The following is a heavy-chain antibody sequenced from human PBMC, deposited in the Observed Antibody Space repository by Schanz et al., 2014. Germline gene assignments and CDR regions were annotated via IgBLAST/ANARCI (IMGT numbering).Heavy chain of an antibody. CDR1: GFTFSTST. Sequence: EVQLVESGGGLVQPGGSLRLSCAASGFTFSTSTMHWVRQAPGKGLEWVSAISGSGGSTYYADSVKGRFTISRDNSKNTLYLQMDSLRAEDTAIYYCAKDAPYPFDLWGRGTLITVSS. V-gene: IGHV3-23*04. CDR2: ISGSGGST. J-gene: IGHJ2*01. CDR3: AKDAPYPFDL.